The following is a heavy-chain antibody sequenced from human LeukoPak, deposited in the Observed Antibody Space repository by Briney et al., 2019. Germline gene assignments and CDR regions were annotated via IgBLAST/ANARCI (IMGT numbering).Heavy chain of an antibody. V-gene: IGHV1-2*02. CDR2: INPNSGGT. J-gene: IGHJ6*02. D-gene: IGHD2-2*01. CDR1: GYTFTGYY. CDR3: ARGIVVVPAAMFGSIEDYYYGMDV. Sequence: GASVKVSCKASGYTFTGYYMHWARQAPGQGLEWMGWINPNSGGTNYAQKFQGRVTMTRDTSISTAYMELSRLRSDDTAVYYCARGIVVVPAAMFGSIEDYYYGMDVWGQGTTVTVSS.